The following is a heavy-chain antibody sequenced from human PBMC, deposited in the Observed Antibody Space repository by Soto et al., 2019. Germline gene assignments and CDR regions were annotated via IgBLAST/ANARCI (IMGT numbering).Heavy chain of an antibody. J-gene: IGHJ4*02. D-gene: IGHD3-10*01. V-gene: IGHV3-33*01. CDR3: ARGGRVYGSAPSAI. CDR1: GFTFKNYG. Sequence: GGSLRLSCAASGFTFKNYGMHWVRQAPGKGLEWVAVIWYDGSDKYYEDSVKGRFTISRDNSKNTLYLQMNSLRAEDTAVYYCARGGRVYGSAPSAIWGQGTLVTVSS. CDR2: IWYDGSDK.